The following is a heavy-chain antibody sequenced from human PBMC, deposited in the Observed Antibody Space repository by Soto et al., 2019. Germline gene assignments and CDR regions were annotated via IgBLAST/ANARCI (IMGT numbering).Heavy chain of an antibody. CDR2: IYYSGIT. Sequence: QVQLQESGPGLVKPSETLSLTCTVSGGSISSHYWSWIRQPPGRGLEWIGFIYYSGITDSNPSLKSRVTISLDTSKNQLSLRLSSLTAADTAVYYCARPRGIAPAVWYFDLWGRGTLVTVSS. CDR3: ARPRGIAPAVWYFDL. V-gene: IGHV4-59*08. D-gene: IGHD6-13*01. J-gene: IGHJ2*01. CDR1: GGSISSHY.